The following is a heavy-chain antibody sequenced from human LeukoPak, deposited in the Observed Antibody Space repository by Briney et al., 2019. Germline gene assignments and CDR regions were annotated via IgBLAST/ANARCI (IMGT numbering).Heavy chain of an antibody. J-gene: IGHJ3*02. Sequence: PSETLSLTCTVSGGSISSYYWSWIRQPPGKGLEWIGYIYYSGSTNYNPSLKSRVAISVDTSKNQFSLKLSSVTAADTAVYYCARHESPLDAFDIWGQGTMVTVSS. V-gene: IGHV4-59*08. CDR1: GGSISSYY. CDR3: ARHESPLDAFDI. CDR2: IYYSGST.